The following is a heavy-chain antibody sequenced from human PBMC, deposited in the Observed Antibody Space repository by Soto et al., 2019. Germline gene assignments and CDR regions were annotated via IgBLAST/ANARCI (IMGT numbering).Heavy chain of an antibody. CDR1: GGTFRSYA. V-gene: IGHV1-69*13. CDR3: ARGVVVPAPPAAGVDYYYYGMDV. Sequence: ASVKVSCKASGGTFRSYAISWVRQAPGQEIEWMGGIIHIFGTANYAQKFQGRVTITADESTSTAYMELSSLRSEDTAVYYCARGVVVPAPPAAGVDYYYYGMDVWGRGTTVSVSS. J-gene: IGHJ6*02. CDR2: IIHIFGTA. D-gene: IGHD2-2*01.